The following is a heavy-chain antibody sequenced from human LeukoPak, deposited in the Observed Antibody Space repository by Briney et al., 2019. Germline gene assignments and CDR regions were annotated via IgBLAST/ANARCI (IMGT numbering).Heavy chain of an antibody. J-gene: IGHJ4*02. CDR2: INSDGSST. Sequence: GGSLRLSCVVSEFRFSDYWMHWVRQAPGKGLVWVSRINSDGSSTSYADSVKGRFTISRDNAKNTLYLQMNSLGAEDTAAYYCAGDRFKLRYFDLWGQGTLVTVSS. D-gene: IGHD3-9*01. V-gene: IGHV3-74*01. CDR1: EFRFSDYW. CDR3: AGDRFKLRYFDL.